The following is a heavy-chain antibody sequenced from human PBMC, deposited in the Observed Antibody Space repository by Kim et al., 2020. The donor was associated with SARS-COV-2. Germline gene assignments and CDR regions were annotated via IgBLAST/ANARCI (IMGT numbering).Heavy chain of an antibody. CDR3: ARDRALLGYSSGWPGGY. J-gene: IGHJ4*02. CDR1: GYTFTSYA. V-gene: IGHV1-3*01. D-gene: IGHD6-19*01. Sequence: ASVKVSCKASGYTFTSYAMHWVRQAPGQRLEWMGWINAGNGNTKYSQKFQGRVTITRDTSASTAYMELSSLRSEDTAVYYCARDRALLGYSSGWPGGYWGQGTLVTVSS. CDR2: INAGNGNT.